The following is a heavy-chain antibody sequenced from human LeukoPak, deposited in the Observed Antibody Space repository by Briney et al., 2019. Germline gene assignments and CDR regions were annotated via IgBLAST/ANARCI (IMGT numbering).Heavy chain of an antibody. Sequence: PGGSLRLSCAASGFTFSSYAMSWVRQAPGKGLEWVSGISWNSGSIGYADSVKGRFTISRDNAKNSLYLQMNSLRAEDTALYYCAKDRGHIVATHAFDIWGQGTMVTVSS. J-gene: IGHJ3*02. D-gene: IGHD5-12*01. CDR2: ISWNSGSI. CDR1: GFTFSSYA. V-gene: IGHV3-9*01. CDR3: AKDRGHIVATHAFDI.